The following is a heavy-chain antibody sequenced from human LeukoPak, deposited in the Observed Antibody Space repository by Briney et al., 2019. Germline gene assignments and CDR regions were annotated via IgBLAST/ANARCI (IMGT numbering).Heavy chain of an antibody. V-gene: IGHV4-4*02. CDR1: GDSISSSNW. Sequence: SGTLSLTYAVSGDSISSSNWWNWVRQSPGKGLEWIGEIFQSGSTSYNPSLKSRATISLDKYKNQFSLKLNSVTAADTAIYYCGRRGSYSSSSRYWFDPWGQGTLVTVSS. CDR2: IFQSGST. CDR3: GRRGSYSSSSRYWFDP. J-gene: IGHJ5*02. D-gene: IGHD6-6*01.